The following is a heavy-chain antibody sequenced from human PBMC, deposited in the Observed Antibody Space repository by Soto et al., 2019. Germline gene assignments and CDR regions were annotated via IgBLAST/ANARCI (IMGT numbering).Heavy chain of an antibody. Sequence: GASGKVSCKASGYTFTSYYMHWGRQAPGQGLEWMGIINPSGGSTSYAQKFQGRVTMTRDTSTSTVYMELSSLRSEDTAVYYCARDLDDYGDYENYYYGMDVWGQGTTVTVSS. D-gene: IGHD4-17*01. CDR2: INPSGGST. CDR3: ARDLDDYGDYENYYYGMDV. CDR1: GYTFTSYY. V-gene: IGHV1-46*01. J-gene: IGHJ6*02.